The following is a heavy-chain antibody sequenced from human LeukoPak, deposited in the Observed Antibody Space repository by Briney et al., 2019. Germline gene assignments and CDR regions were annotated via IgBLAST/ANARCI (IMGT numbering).Heavy chain of an antibody. Sequence: SETLSLTCTVSGGSISSYYWSWIRQPAGKGLEWIGRIYTSGSTNYNPSLKSRVTMSVDTSKNQFYLKLSSVTAADTAVYYCARVVGVLWSDYMDVWGKGTTVTISS. CDR3: ARVVGVLWSDYMDV. V-gene: IGHV4-4*07. CDR2: IYTSGST. CDR1: GGSISSYY. D-gene: IGHD3-10*02. J-gene: IGHJ6*03.